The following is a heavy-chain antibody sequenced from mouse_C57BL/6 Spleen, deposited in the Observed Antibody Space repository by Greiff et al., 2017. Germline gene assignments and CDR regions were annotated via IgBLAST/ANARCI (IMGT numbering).Heavy chain of an antibody. V-gene: IGHV1-81*01. CDR3: ALYYDYDRPFAY. D-gene: IGHD2-4*01. CDR1: GYTFTSYG. Sequence: QVQLQQSGAELARPGASVKLSCKASGYTFTSYGISWVKQRTGQGLEWIGEIYPRSGNTYYNEKFKGKATLTADKSSSTAYMALRSLTSEDSAVYFCALYYDYDRPFAYWGQGTLVTVSA. J-gene: IGHJ3*01. CDR2: IYPRSGNT.